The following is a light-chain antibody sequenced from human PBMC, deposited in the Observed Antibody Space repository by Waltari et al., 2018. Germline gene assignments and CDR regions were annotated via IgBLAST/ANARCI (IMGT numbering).Light chain of an antibody. V-gene: IGLV2-23*01. Sequence: QSALTQPASVSGSPGQSITISCTGTSSDVGSHNLVSWYQHRPGKAPKLMIYEDTKRPSGVSNRFSSSKSGNTASLTISGLQAEDEADYYCCSYAGSTASILFGGGTKLTVL. CDR1: SSDVGSHNL. J-gene: IGLJ2*01. CDR3: CSYAGSTASIL. CDR2: EDT.